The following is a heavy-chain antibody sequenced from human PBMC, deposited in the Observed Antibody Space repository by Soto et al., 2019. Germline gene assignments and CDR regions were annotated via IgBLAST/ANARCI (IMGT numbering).Heavy chain of an antibody. J-gene: IGHJ4*02. D-gene: IGHD6-13*01. CDR2: ITDSGGDA. V-gene: IGHV3-23*01. Sequence: GSLRLSCVASGITFGSRAMSWFRQAPGEGLEWVSSITDSGGDAKYADSVRGRFTISRDNANNSLYLQMNSLNPEDTAFYYCAKALYGSSSSTIDYWGPGTLVTVSS. CDR3: AKALYGSSSSTIDY. CDR1: GITFGSRA.